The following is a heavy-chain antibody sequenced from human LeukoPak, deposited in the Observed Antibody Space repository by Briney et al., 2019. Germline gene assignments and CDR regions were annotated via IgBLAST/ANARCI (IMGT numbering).Heavy chain of an antibody. Sequence: GGSLRLSFEGSGFTFSNYWMGWVRQVPGKGLQWVANIKTDGSEKYYVDSVKGRFTISRDNAKNSLYLQMNSLRAEDTAVYYCATYSSLNRREFQFWGQGTLLTVSS. CDR1: GFTFSNYW. CDR3: ATYSSLNRREFQF. V-gene: IGHV3-7*01. J-gene: IGHJ1*01. CDR2: IKTDGSEK. D-gene: IGHD3-22*01.